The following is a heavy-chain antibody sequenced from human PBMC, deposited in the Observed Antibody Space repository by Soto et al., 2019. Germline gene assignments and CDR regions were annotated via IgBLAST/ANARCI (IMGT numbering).Heavy chain of an antibody. CDR1: GYTHTELS. Sequence: QVQLVQSGAEVKKPGASVKVSCKVSGYTHTELSMHWVRQAPGKGLEWMGSFDPEDGETIYAQKFLGRVTMTEDTSTDTAYMELSSLRSEDTAVYYCATGGDYLDAFDLWGQGTMVTVSS. D-gene: IGHD4-17*01. J-gene: IGHJ3*01. CDR3: ATGGDYLDAFDL. V-gene: IGHV1-24*01. CDR2: FDPEDGET.